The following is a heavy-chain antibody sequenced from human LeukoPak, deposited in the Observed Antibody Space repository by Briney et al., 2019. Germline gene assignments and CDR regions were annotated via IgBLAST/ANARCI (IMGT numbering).Heavy chain of an antibody. D-gene: IGHD2-2*02. J-gene: IGHJ3*02. V-gene: IGHV3-23*01. Sequence: GGSLRLSCAASGFTFSSYAMSWVRQAPGKGLEWVSAISASGGSTYYADSVKGRFTISRDNSKNTLYLQMNSLRAEDTAVYYCAKGDIVVVPAAIGYAFDIWGQGTMVTVSS. CDR3: AKGDIVVVPAAIGYAFDI. CDR1: GFTFSSYA. CDR2: ISASGGST.